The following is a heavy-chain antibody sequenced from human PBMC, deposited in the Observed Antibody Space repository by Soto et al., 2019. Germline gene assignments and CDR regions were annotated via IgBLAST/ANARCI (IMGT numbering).Heavy chain of an antibody. J-gene: IGHJ6*02. Sequence: GRSLRLSCADSGFTFSCSAMHWVGQSSGKGLEWVGRIRSKANSYATAYAASVKGRFTISRDDSKNTAYLQMNSLKTEDTAVYYCTRHPPREGYSYGYYYYGMDVWGQGTTVTVSS. CDR2: IRSKANSYAT. CDR1: GFTFSCSA. D-gene: IGHD5-18*01. V-gene: IGHV3-73*01. CDR3: TRHPPREGYSYGYYYYGMDV.